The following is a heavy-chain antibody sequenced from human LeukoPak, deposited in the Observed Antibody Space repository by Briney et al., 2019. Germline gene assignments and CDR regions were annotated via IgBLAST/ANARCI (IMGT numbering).Heavy chain of an antibody. CDR3: AKEAYGDLDY. Sequence: GGSLRLSCAASGFTFSSYGMHWVRQAPGKGLEWVAVISYDGSNKYYADSVKGRFTISRDNSKNTLYLQMNSLRAEDTAVYYCAKEAYGDLDYWGQGTLVTVSS. D-gene: IGHD4-17*01. V-gene: IGHV3-30*18. CDR2: ISYDGSNK. CDR1: GFTFSSYG. J-gene: IGHJ4*02.